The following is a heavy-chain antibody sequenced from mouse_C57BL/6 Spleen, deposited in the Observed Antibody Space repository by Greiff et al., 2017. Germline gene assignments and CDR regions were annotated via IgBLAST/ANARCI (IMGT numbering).Heavy chain of an antibody. V-gene: IGHV1-64*01. CDR2: IHPNSGST. CDR3: ARRGITTVVAPDY. CDR1: GYTFTSYW. D-gene: IGHD1-1*01. J-gene: IGHJ2*01. Sequence: VQLQQSGAELVKPGASVKLSCKASGYTFTSYWMHWVKQSPGQGLEWIGMIHPNSGSTNYNEKFKSKATLTVAKSSSTAYMQLSSLTSEDSAVYDCARRGITTVVAPDYWGQGTTLTVSS.